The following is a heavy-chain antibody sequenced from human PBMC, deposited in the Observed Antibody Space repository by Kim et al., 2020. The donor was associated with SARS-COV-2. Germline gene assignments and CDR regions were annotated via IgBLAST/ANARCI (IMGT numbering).Heavy chain of an antibody. CDR3: AKRLGTGSYYPFDY. CDR2: ISGSAIST. CDR1: GFTFSNCG. Sequence: GGSLRLSCAASGFTFSNCGMSWVRQAPGKGLEWVSTISGSAISTYYADSVKGRFTISRDNFKNTLYLQMNSLRAEDTAVYFCAKRLGTGSYYPFDYWGQGNLVTVSS. D-gene: IGHD3-10*01. J-gene: IGHJ4*02. V-gene: IGHV3-23*01.